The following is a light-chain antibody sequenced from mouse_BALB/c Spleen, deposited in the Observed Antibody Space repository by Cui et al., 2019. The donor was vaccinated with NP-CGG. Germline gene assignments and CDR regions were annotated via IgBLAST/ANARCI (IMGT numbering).Light chain of an antibody. CDR1: TGAVTTNNY. J-gene: IGLJ1*01. V-gene: IGLV1*01. Sequence: QAVVSLEYALTTSPGETVTLTCRSSTGAVTTNNYANWVQEKPDHLFTGLIGGTNNRAPGVPARFSGSLIGDKAALTITGAQTEDEAIYFCALWYSNHWVFGGGTKLTVL. CDR2: GTN. CDR3: ALWYSNHWV.